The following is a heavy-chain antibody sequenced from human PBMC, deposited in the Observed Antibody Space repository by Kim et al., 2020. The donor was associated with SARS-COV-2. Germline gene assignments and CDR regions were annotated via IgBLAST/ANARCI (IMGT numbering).Heavy chain of an antibody. J-gene: IGHJ6*02. CDR2: ISGSGGST. Sequence: GGSLRLSCAASGFTFSSYAMSWVRQAPGKGLEWVSAISGSGGSTYYADSVKGRFTISRDNSKNTLYLQMNSLRAEDTAVYYCAKVRVVRGVVGGMDVWGQGTTVTVSS. V-gene: IGHV3-23*01. CDR1: GFTFSSYA. D-gene: IGHD3-10*01. CDR3: AKVRVVRGVVGGMDV.